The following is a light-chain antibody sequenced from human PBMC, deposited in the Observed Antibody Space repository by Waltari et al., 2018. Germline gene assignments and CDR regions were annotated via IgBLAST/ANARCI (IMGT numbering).Light chain of an antibody. Sequence: EIVLTQSPGTLSLSPGERATLSCRASQPISGTYFAWYQQKPGQAPRLLIYGASTRAPGVPDRFSGTASGTDFTLIISRLEPADCATYYCQHFISSLWTFGQGTRVDI. CDR1: QPISGTY. CDR2: GAS. J-gene: IGKJ1*01. CDR3: QHFISSLWT. V-gene: IGKV3-20*01.